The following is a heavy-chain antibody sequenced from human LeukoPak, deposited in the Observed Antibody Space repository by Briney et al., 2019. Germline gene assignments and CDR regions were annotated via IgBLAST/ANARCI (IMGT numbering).Heavy chain of an antibody. CDR1: GGSISSSSYY. CDR3: ARQRDSTFDY. J-gene: IGHJ4*02. CDR2: IYYSGST. D-gene: IGHD5-24*01. V-gene: IGHV4-39*01. Sequence: ASETLSLTCTVSGGSISSSSYYWGWIRQPPGKGLEWIGSIYYSGSTYYNPSLKSRVTISVDTSKNQSSLKLGSVTAADTAVYYCARQRDSTFDYWGQGTLVTVSS.